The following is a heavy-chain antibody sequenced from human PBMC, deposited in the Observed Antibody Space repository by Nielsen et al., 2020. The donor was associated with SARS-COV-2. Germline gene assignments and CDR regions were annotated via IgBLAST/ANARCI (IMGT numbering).Heavy chain of an antibody. CDR3: ARDYSFLSWSGYYYFDY. CDR1: GFTFSDYY. V-gene: IGHV3-11*01. Sequence: GESLKISCAASGFTFSDYYMSWIRQAPGKGLEWVSYISSSGSTIYYADSVKGRFTISRDNAKNSLYLQMNSLRAEDTAVYYCARDYSFLSWSGYYYFDYWGQGTLVTVSS. CDR2: ISSSGSTI. J-gene: IGHJ4*02. D-gene: IGHD3-3*01.